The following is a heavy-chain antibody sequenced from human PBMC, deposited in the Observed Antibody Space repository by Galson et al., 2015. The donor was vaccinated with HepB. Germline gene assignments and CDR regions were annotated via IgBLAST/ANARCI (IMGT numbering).Heavy chain of an antibody. V-gene: IGHV3-23*01. D-gene: IGHD2-2*01. Sequence: SLRLSCAASGFTFSTYAMNWVRQAPGKGLEWVSTSSGGGGSTYYADSVKGRFTISRDNSKKTLYMQMNSLRAEDTAVYFCAKEKRTSRWGFGAFEIWGQGTMVIVSS. J-gene: IGHJ3*02. CDR3: AKEKRTSRWGFGAFEI. CDR1: GFTFSTYA. CDR2: SSGGGGST.